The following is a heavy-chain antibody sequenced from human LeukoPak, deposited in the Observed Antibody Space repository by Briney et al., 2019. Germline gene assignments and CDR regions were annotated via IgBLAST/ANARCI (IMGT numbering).Heavy chain of an antibody. CDR2: VNHRGTT. D-gene: IGHD3-10*01. Sequence: SATLSLTCEVNGGSFSDYFWGWFRQPPGKGLEWIGEVNHRGTTNRNPSLKSRVAISVEPSKNQFSLTLSSVTAADTAVYYCARIHLWPENWFDSWGQGSLVTVSS. V-gene: IGHV4-34*01. CDR3: ARIHLWPENWFDS. CDR1: GGSFSDYF. J-gene: IGHJ5*01.